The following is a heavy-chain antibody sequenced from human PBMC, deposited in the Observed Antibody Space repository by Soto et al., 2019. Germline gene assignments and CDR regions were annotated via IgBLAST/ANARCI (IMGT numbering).Heavy chain of an antibody. CDR3: AKAPGPGIAVAGPDPKQRLYYFDY. Sequence: GGSLRLSCAASGFTFDDYAMHWVRQAPGKGLEWVSGISWNSGSIGYADSVKGRFTISRDNAKNSLYLQMNSLRAEDTALYYCAKAPGPGIAVAGPDPKQRLYYFDYWGQGTLVTVSS. CDR2: ISWNSGSI. J-gene: IGHJ4*02. D-gene: IGHD6-19*01. V-gene: IGHV3-9*01. CDR1: GFTFDDYA.